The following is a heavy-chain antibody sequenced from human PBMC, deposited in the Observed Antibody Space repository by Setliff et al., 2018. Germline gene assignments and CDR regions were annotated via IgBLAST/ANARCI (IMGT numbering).Heavy chain of an antibody. V-gene: IGHV3-30*02. CDR1: GFTFSGYG. J-gene: IGHJ3*02. CDR3: AKSKYSSSSDAFDI. D-gene: IGHD6-6*01. Sequence: GGSLRLSCAASGFTFSGYGMHWVRQAPGKGLEWVAYIRYDGSNKYYADSVKGRFTISRDNSKNTLYLQMNSLRAEDTAVYYCAKSKYSSSSDAFDIWGQGTMVTVSS. CDR2: IRYDGSNK.